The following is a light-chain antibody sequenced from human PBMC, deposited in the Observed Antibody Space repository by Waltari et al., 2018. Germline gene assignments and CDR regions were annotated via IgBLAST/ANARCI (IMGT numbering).Light chain of an antibody. J-gene: IGLJ1*01. V-gene: IGLV1-44*01. CDR2: YDN. Sequence: QPALTQPPSASGTPGQWVSVSCSGSSSNIGSNAVNWYQQLPGMAPKLLIYYDNQRPSGVTDRVSGSKSGTSASLAISGLQSEDEADYICAAWDDSLSAYVFGTGTKVTVL. CDR3: AAWDDSLSAYV. CDR1: SSNIGSNA.